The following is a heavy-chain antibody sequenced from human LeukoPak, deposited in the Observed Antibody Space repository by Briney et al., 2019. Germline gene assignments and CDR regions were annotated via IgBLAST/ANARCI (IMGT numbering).Heavy chain of an antibody. Sequence: GGSLRLSCAASGFTFRSYSMNWVPHAPGRGLEWVSSISARSNYIYYADSMKGRFTISRDNARNSLFLQMNSLTAEDKAVYYCARDLDEDSSTSGGLDQWGQGTLVTVSS. CDR2: ISARSNYI. CDR3: ARDLDEDSSTSGGLDQ. D-gene: IGHD2-2*01. J-gene: IGHJ4*02. CDR1: GFTFRSYS. V-gene: IGHV3-21*06.